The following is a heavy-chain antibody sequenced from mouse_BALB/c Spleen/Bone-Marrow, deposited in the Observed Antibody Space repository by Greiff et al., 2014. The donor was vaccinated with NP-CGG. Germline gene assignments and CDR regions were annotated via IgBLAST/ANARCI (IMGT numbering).Heavy chain of an antibody. Sequence: QVQLQQSGPELVKPGALVEISCKASGYTFTSYDINWVKQRPGQGLEWIGWIYPGDGRTKYNEKFKGKATLTADKSSSTAYMQLSSLTSENSAVYFGARSGDSSVYGFAYWGQGTLVTVSA. D-gene: IGHD3-2*01. J-gene: IGHJ3*01. CDR2: IYPGDGRT. CDR1: GYTFTSYD. CDR3: ARSGDSSVYGFAY. V-gene: IGHV1S56*01.